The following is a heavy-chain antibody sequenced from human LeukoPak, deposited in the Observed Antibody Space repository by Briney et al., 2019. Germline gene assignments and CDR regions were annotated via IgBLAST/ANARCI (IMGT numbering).Heavy chain of an antibody. D-gene: IGHD5-24*01. Sequence: ASVKVSCKASGYTFTSYDINWVRQATGQGLEWMGWMNPNSGNTGYAQKFQGRVTMTRNTSISTAYMELSSQRSEDTAVYYRARGVEMLAGAFGYWGQGTLVTVSS. CDR2: MNPNSGNT. CDR3: ARGVEMLAGAFGY. V-gene: IGHV1-8*01. CDR1: GYTFTSYD. J-gene: IGHJ4*02.